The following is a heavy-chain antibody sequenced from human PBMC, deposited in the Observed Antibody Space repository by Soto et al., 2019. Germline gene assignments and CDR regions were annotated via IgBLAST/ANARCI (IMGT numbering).Heavy chain of an antibody. J-gene: IGHJ4*02. V-gene: IGHV3-30-3*01. D-gene: IGHD1-26*01. CDR2: ISSDGSNK. CDR3: ARDDEGGSDCDLGY. Sequence: QVQLVESGGGVVQPGRSLRLSCAVSGFTFSSHAMHWVRQAPGKGLEWVTLISSDGSNKYYADSVKGRFTTSRDNSKNQMYRQMNSLRVADTAVYYCARDDEGGSDCDLGYWGQGALVTVSS. CDR1: GFTFSSHA.